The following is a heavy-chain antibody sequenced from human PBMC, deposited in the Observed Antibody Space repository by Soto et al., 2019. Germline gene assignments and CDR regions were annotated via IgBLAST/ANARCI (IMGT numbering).Heavy chain of an antibody. Sequence: QVQLQESGPGLVKPSQTLSPMCSVSGGYISSNYWRWIRPPPGQGLEYIGYSYYSRSTNYNPSLNSRATISGDTSKDQFSLKLSTRTAAETVVYYCARGGGSPDYGCQGALVTDSS. D-gene: IGHD3-16*01. CDR3: ARGGGSPDY. CDR2: SYYSRST. V-gene: IGHV4-59*01. CDR1: GGYISSNY. J-gene: IGHJ4*02.